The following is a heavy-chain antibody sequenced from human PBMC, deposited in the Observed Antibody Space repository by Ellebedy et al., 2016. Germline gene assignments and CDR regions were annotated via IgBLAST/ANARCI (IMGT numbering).Heavy chain of an antibody. CDR3: ARDDYYDSSGYYYYYYGMDV. J-gene: IGHJ6*02. Sequence: ASVKVSCXASGYTFTDYYIHWVRQAPGQGLEWLGWINPTSGGTNYAQEFQGWVTMTRDTSISTAYMELSGLRSDDTAVYYCARDDYYDSSGYYYYYYGMDVWGQGTTVTVSS. D-gene: IGHD3-22*01. CDR2: INPTSGGT. CDR1: GYTFTDYY. V-gene: IGHV1-2*04.